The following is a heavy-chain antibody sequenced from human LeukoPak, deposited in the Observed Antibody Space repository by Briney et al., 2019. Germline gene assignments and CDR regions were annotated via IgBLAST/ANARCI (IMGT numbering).Heavy chain of an antibody. CDR3: ASDPGEV. V-gene: IGHV3-48*01. J-gene: IGHJ6*02. CDR1: GFTFNTYS. Sequence: GGSLRLSCAASGFTFNTYSINWVRQAPGKGLEWLSYISISSRTIYYADSVKGRFTISRDNAKNSLYLQMNSLRAEDTAVYYCASDPGEVWGQGTTVTVSS. CDR2: ISISSRTI.